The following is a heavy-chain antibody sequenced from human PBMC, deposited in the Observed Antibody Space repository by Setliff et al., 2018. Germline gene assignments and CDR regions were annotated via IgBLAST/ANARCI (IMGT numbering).Heavy chain of an antibody. CDR3: VKDPSVYGADSGSI. Sequence: PGWSLRLSCSASGFTFSRYAMHWVRQAPRKGLESVSAISSTGIPIYYADSVKARFTISRDDAQNTLYLQMSSLRADDTAIYYCVKDPSVYGADSGSIWGQGTMVTVSS. J-gene: IGHJ3*02. CDR2: ISSTGIPI. D-gene: IGHD2-21*02. CDR1: GFTFSRYA. V-gene: IGHV3-64D*09.